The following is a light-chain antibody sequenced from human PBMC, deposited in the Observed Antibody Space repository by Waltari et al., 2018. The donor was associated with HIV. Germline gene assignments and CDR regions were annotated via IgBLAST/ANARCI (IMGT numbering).Light chain of an antibody. V-gene: IGKV2-28*01. CDR2: LGS. Sequence: IVLTQSPLSLPVTPGEPASISCRSTQSLLHSNGKNYLDWYLQKPGQSPQLLIYLGSNRASGVPDRFSGSGSGTDFTLKISRVEAEDVGVYYCMEALQTPFTFGQGTKLEIK. CDR1: QSLLHSNGKNY. J-gene: IGKJ2*01. CDR3: MEALQTPFT.